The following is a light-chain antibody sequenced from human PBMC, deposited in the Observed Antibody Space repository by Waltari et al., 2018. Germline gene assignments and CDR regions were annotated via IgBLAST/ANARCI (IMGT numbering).Light chain of an antibody. CDR1: SSDVGGYNY. CDR3: SSYTSSSTVV. Sequence: QSALTQPASVSGSPGQSITISCTGTSSDVGGYNYVSWYQQHPGKAPKHMIYDVSNRPSGVPNRFSGSKSGNTSSLTISGLQAEDEAYYYCSSYTSSSTVVFGGGTKLTVL. V-gene: IGLV2-14*03. J-gene: IGLJ2*01. CDR2: DVS.